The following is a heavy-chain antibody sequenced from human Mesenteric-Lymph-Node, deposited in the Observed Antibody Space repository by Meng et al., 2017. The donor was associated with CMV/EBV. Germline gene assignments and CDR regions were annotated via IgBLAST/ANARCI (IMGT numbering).Heavy chain of an antibody. J-gene: IGHJ6*02. CDR2: ISSSSSTI. V-gene: IGHV3-48*04. Sequence: GGSLRLSCAASGFTFSSYSMNWVRQAPGKGLEWVSYISSSSSTIYYADSVKGRFTISRDNAKNSLYLQMNSLGAEDTAVYYCARMACSSPSCYTYGLDVWGQGTTVTVSS. CDR3: ARMACSSPSCYTYGLDV. CDR1: GFTFSSYS. D-gene: IGHD2-2*02.